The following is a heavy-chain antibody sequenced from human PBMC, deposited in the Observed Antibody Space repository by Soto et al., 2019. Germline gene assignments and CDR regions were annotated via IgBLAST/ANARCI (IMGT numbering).Heavy chain of an antibody. J-gene: IGHJ4*02. CDR1: GYTFTNYW. V-gene: IGHV5-51*01. CDR2: IYPRDSDT. D-gene: IGHD2-21*01. CDR3: ARHSGKIESCGGPRSGGD. Sequence: GASLKISCDASGYTFTNYWIGWVRQMPGTGLEWMGIIYPRDSDTRYSPSFQDQVTMSVDKSFGSAYLRWSRLKASDPAMYDCARHSGKIESCGGPRSGGDWGRGTLVTVSS.